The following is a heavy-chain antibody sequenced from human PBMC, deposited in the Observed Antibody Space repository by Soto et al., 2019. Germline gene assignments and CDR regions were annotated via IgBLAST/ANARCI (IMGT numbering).Heavy chain of an antibody. CDR3: TRAVRLSGDAFDV. D-gene: IGHD1-1*01. Sequence: GGSLRLSCSASGFTLSAYPMSWFRQAPGKGPEWVAYIRPEAYGGETEKAMSVKDRFPISSEDSESIVSLQMNSLKTEDTAVYFCTRAVRLSGDAFDVWGQGTMVTVSS. CDR1: GFTLSAYP. J-gene: IGHJ3*01. CDR2: IRPEAYGGET. V-gene: IGHV3-49*03.